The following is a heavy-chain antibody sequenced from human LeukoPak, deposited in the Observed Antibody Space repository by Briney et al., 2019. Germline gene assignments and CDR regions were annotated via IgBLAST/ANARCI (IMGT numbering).Heavy chain of an antibody. CDR2: ISAYNGNT. CDR3: ARDPGGVVVAATQTYYGMDV. CDR1: GYTFTSYG. Sequence: GASVKVSCKASGYTFTSYGISWVRQAPGQGLEWMGWISAYNGNTNYAQKLQGRVTMTTDTSTSTAYMELRSRRSDDTAVYYCARDPGGVVVAATQTYYGMDVWGQGTTVTVSS. J-gene: IGHJ6*02. D-gene: IGHD2-15*01. V-gene: IGHV1-18*01.